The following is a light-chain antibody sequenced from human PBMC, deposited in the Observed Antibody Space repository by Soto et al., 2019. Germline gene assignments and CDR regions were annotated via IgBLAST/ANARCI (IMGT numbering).Light chain of an antibody. V-gene: IGLV2-14*01. CDR2: VVT. J-gene: IGLJ2*01. CDR3: TSYRGSGIFEV. CDR1: SSDIGVYNY. Sequence: QYALTQPASVSGSPGQSITISCTGTSSDIGVYNYVSWYQQHPGKAPKLMIYVVTKRPSGVSNRFSGSKSGNTASLTISGLQAEDEADYYCTSYRGSGIFEVFGGGTKLTVL.